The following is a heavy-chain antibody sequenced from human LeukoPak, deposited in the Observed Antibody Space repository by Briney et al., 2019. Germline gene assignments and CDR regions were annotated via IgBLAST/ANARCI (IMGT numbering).Heavy chain of an antibody. J-gene: IGHJ4*02. V-gene: IGHV3-33*01. D-gene: IGHD1-1*01. CDR3: ARWGGTRQYYFDY. Sequence: GRSLRLSCAVSGFIFSEYGFHWVRQAPGKGLEWVAVTRFDGSIKQYADSVKGRFTISRDDSKNTLYLQMNILKSEDTAVYYCARWGGTRQYYFDYWGRGTLVTVSS. CDR2: TRFDGSIK. CDR1: GFIFSEYG.